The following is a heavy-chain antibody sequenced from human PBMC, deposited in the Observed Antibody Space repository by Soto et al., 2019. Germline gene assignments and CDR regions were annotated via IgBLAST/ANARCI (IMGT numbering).Heavy chain of an antibody. V-gene: IGHV4-30-2*03. CDR3: AISVNIVGCCWWYFDL. J-gene: IGHJ2*01. D-gene: IGHD2-15*01. Sequence: CLRLAPGKGLEWIGSIYYSGGTYYNPSLKSRVTISADTSKNQFSLKLSSVTAADTAVYYCAISVNIVGCCWWYFDLWGRGTLV. CDR2: IYYSGGT.